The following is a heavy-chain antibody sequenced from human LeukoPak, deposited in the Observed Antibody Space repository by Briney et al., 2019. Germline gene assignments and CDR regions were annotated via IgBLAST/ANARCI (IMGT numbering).Heavy chain of an antibody. CDR2: ISGSSYYI. CDR3: ARGGRSVIRGPQATFDV. J-gene: IGHJ3*01. V-gene: IGHV3-21*01. D-gene: IGHD3-10*01. Sequence: GGSLRLSCAASGFTFSSYSMNWVRQAPGKGLEWVSSISGSSYYIYYADSVKGRFTISRDYFKNTLYLQMNSLRIEDSALYYCARGGRSVIRGPQATFDVWGQGTMVTVSS. CDR1: GFTFSSYS.